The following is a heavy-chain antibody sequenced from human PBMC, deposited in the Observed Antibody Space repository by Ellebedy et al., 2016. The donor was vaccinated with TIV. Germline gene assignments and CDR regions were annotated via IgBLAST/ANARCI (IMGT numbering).Heavy chain of an antibody. CDR3: ARDPITGTENYYYGMDV. D-gene: IGHD1-20*01. Sequence: AASVKVSCKASGYTFTSYYMHWVRQAPGQGLEWMGLINPSGGSTSYAQKFQGRVTMTRDTSTSTVYMELSSLRSEDTAVYYCARDPITGTENYYYGMDVWGQGTTVTVSS. V-gene: IGHV1-46*01. J-gene: IGHJ6*02. CDR2: INPSGGST. CDR1: GYTFTSYY.